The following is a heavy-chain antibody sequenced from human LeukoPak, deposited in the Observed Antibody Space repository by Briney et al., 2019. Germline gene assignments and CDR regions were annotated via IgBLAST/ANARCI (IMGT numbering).Heavy chain of an antibody. Sequence: GGSLRLSCAASGFIFSDYYMGWVRQAPGKGLEWVSAISGSGGSTYYADSVKGRFTISRDNAKNSLYLQMNSLRAEDTAVYYCARVGYCSSTSCYALDYWGQGTLVTVSS. CDR3: ARVGYCSSTSCYALDY. J-gene: IGHJ4*02. CDR1: GFIFSDYY. CDR2: ISGSGGST. V-gene: IGHV3-11*04. D-gene: IGHD2-2*01.